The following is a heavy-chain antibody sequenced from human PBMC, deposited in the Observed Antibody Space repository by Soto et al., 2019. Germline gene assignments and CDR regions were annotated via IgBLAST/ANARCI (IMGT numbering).Heavy chain of an antibody. J-gene: IGHJ3*02. CDR2: IYHSGST. CDR3: ACILLLHAAALYAFDI. Sequence: SETLSLTCTVSGGSISSSSYYWGWIRQPPGKGLEWIGGIYHSGSTYYNPSLKSRVTISVDTSKNQFSLKLSSVTAADTAVYYCACILLLHAAALYAFDIWTQGTTVTVSS. CDR1: GGSISSSSYY. V-gene: IGHV4-39*07. D-gene: IGHD3-16*01.